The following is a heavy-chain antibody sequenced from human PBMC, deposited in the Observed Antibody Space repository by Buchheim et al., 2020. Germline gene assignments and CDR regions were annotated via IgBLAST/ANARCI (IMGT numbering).Heavy chain of an antibody. CDR1: GFTFSSYG. CDR2: ISYDGSNK. V-gene: IGHV3-30*18. D-gene: IGHD6-19*01. Sequence: QVQLVESGGGLVQPGRSLRLSCAASGFTFSSYGMHWVRQAPGKGLEWVAVISYDGSNKYYADSVKGRFTISRDNSKNTLYLQMNSLRAEDTAVYYCAKDRQWLASYYYYGMDVWGQGTT. J-gene: IGHJ6*02. CDR3: AKDRQWLASYYYYGMDV.